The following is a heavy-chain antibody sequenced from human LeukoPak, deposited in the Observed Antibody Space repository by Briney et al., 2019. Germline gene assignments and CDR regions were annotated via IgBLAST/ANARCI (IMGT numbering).Heavy chain of an antibody. CDR1: GFTFTNYA. CDR2: ISGSGGST. V-gene: IGHV3-23*01. D-gene: IGHD2-2*01. CDR3: AKIPKGGYFDY. J-gene: IGHJ4*02. Sequence: PGGSLRLSCAASGFTFTNYALSWVRQDPGKGLEWVSVISGSGGSTYYADSVKGRLTISRDNSKNTLYLQMNSLRAEDTAVYYCAKIPKGGYFDYWGQGTLVTVSS.